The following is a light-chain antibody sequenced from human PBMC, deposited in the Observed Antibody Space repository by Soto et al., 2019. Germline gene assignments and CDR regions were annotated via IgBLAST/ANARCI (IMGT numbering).Light chain of an antibody. CDR1: QSVSSSY. V-gene: IGKV3-20*01. Sequence: EIVLTQSPVTLSLSPGERATLSCSASQSVSSSYLAWYQQKPGQAPRLLIYGASSRATGIPDRFNGSGSGTDFTLTISRLEPEDFAVYYCQQYGSSALHQFGQGTKVDIK. CDR3: QQYGSSALHQ. CDR2: GAS. J-gene: IGKJ1*01.